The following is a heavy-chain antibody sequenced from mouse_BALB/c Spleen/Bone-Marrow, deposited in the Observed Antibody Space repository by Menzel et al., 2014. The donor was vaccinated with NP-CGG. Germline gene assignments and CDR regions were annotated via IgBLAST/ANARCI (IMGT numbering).Heavy chain of an antibody. CDR3: AKNYYYGYVAY. J-gene: IGHJ3*01. CDR1: GFDFSRFW. Sequence: DVKLVESGGGLVQPGGSLKLSCAASGFDFSRFWMTWVRQAPGKGLEWIGEINFSNSSTINYTPSLKDKFIISRDNAKNTLYLQMSKVRSEDTALYYCAKNYYYGYVAYWGQGTLVTVSA. CDR2: INFSNSSTI. D-gene: IGHD1-2*01. V-gene: IGHV4-1*02.